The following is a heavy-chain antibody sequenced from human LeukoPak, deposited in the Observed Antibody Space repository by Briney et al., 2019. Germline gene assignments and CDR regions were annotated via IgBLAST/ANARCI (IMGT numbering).Heavy chain of an antibody. CDR1: GGSISSSSYY. J-gene: IGHJ4*02. Sequence: PSETLSLTCTVSGGSISSSSYYWGWIRQPPGKGLEWIGYIYYSGSTNYNPSLKSPVTISVDTSKNQFSLKLSSVTAADTAVYYCARDSGSYYLQTFDYWGQGTLVTVSS. CDR3: ARDSGSYYLQTFDY. CDR2: IYYSGST. V-gene: IGHV4-61*01. D-gene: IGHD3-10*01.